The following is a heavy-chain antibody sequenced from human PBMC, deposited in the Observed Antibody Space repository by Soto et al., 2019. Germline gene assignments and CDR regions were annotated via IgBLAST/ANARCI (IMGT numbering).Heavy chain of an antibody. CDR1: GGSLSSGDLY. CDR2: IYYTGTT. Sequence: QVQLQESGPGLVKPSQTLSLTCTVSGGSLSSGDLYWSWIRQPPGKGLEWIGYIYYTGTTQYNPSLRSRVAMSLDTSKNQFSLKLSSVTAADPAVYYCARDIAAALGAWFDPWGQGTLVTVSS. V-gene: IGHV4-30-4*01. J-gene: IGHJ5*02. CDR3: ARDIAAALGAWFDP. D-gene: IGHD6-13*01.